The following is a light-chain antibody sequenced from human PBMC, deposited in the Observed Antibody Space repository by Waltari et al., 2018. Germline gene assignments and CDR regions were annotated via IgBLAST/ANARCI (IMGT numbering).Light chain of an antibody. V-gene: IGKV2D-29*01. CDR3: MQSIRVPWT. J-gene: IGKJ1*01. CDR1: ESLLHNDGKTY. Sequence: DIVVTQTPLSLSVTPGQPASISCKSSESLLHNDGKTYLYWYQKKPGQPPQLLIYEGSNRFSGVPDRFSGSGSVTDFTLKISRVEADDVGVYYCMQSIRVPWTFGQGTKVEIK. CDR2: EGS.